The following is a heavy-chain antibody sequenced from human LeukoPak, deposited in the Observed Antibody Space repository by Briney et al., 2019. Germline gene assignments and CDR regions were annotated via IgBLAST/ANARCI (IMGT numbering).Heavy chain of an antibody. Sequence: SETLSLTCTVSGGSISSYYWSWIRQPPGKGLEWIGYIYYSGSTYYNPSLKSRVTISVDTSKNQFSLKLSSVTAADTAVYYCARVVDGYKFDYWGQGTLVTVSS. D-gene: IGHD5-24*01. J-gene: IGHJ4*02. CDR3: ARVVDGYKFDY. CDR1: GGSISSYY. V-gene: IGHV4-59*12. CDR2: IYYSGST.